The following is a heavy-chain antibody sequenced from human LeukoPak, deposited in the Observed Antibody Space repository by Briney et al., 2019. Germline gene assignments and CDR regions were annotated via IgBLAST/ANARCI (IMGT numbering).Heavy chain of an antibody. Sequence: GASVKVSCKASGGTFSSYAISWVRQAPGQGLEWMGGIIPIFGTANYAQKFQGRVTITADESTSTAYMDLSSLRSEDTAVYYCAREGEAAAGTESPTINWFDPWGQGTLVTVSS. J-gene: IGHJ5*02. CDR1: GGTFSSYA. CDR2: IIPIFGTA. V-gene: IGHV1-69*13. D-gene: IGHD6-13*01. CDR3: AREGEAAAGTESPTINWFDP.